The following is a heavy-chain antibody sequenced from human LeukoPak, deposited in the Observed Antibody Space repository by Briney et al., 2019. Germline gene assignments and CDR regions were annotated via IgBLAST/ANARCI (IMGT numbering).Heavy chain of an antibody. CDR3: ARGRGDSLGIED. CDR2: IYHSGST. Sequence: SSETLSLTCAVSGGSISSGGYSWSWIRQPPGKGLEWIGYIYHSGSTYYNPSLKSRVTISVDRSKNQFSLKLSSVTAADTAVYYCARGRGDSLGIEDWGQGTLVTVSS. CDR1: GGSISSGGYS. J-gene: IGHJ4*02. D-gene: IGHD7-27*01. V-gene: IGHV4-30-2*01.